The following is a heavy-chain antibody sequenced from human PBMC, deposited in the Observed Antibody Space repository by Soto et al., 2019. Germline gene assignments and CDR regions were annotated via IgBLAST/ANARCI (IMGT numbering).Heavy chain of an antibody. CDR2: ISASDGNT. D-gene: IGHD2-15*01. V-gene: IGHV1-18*01. CDR1: GGTFSSYT. J-gene: IGHJ4*02. CDR3: ARAACVGGSCYESDY. Sequence: ASVKVSCKASGGTFSSYTISWVRQAPGQGLEWMGIISASDGNTSYAQKLQGRVTMTTDTSTSTAYMELRSLRSDDTAVYYCARAACVGGSCYESDYWGQGTLATVSS.